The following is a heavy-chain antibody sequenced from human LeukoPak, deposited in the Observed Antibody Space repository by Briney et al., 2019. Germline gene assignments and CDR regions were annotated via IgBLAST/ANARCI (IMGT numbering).Heavy chain of an antibody. V-gene: IGHV3-11*01. J-gene: IGHJ4*02. CDR3: AITGRYCSGGSCYDY. CDR1: GFTFSDYY. Sequence: GGSLRLSCAASGFTFSDYYMSWIRQAPGKGLEWVSYIRSSGSTIYYADSVKGRFTISRDNAKNSLYLQMNSLSAEDTAVYYCAITGRYCSGGSCYDYWGQGTLVTVSS. CDR2: IRSSGSTI. D-gene: IGHD2-15*01.